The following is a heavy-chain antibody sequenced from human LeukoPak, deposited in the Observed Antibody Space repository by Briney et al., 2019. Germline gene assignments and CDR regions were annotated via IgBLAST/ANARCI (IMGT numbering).Heavy chain of an antibody. CDR2: IYNSGST. CDR3: ARASGNWRVDY. V-gene: IGHV4-59*02. Sequence: SETLSLTCTVSGGSVSNYYWTWIRQPPGKGLEWIGYIYNSGSTNYNPSLKSRLIISVDTSKNQFSLKLSSVTAVDTAVYYCARASGNWRVDYWGQGTLVTVSS. CDR1: GGSVSNYY. D-gene: IGHD1-1*01. J-gene: IGHJ4*02.